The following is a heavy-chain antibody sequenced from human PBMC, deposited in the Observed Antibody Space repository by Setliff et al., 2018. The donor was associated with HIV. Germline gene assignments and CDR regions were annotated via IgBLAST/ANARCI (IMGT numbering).Heavy chain of an antibody. Sequence: GAAQRLSWAASGCNFSNYARSWVRQDPGEGLEGVPAILSASGGSTFYADSVKGRFTISRDNSKNTVYLQMHSLSAADTAEYYCANEFASSRTGYIDSWGRGVLVTVSS. CDR3: ANEFASSRTGYIDS. V-gene: IGHV3-23*01. J-gene: IGHJ4*02. CDR2: ILSASGGST. CDR1: GCNFSNYA. D-gene: IGHD3-16*02.